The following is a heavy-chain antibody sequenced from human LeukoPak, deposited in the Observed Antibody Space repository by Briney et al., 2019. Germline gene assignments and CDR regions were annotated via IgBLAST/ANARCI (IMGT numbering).Heavy chain of an antibody. D-gene: IGHD1-26*01. CDR2: LSGSGSST. CDR1: GFTFSSYA. CDR3: AKDLSGSFDY. V-gene: IGHV3-23*01. Sequence: PGGSLRLSCAASGFTFSSYAMSWVRQAPGKGLEWVSALSGSGSSTYYADSVKGRFTISRDNSKNTLYLQMNSLRAEDTAVYYCAKDLSGSFDYWGQGTLVTVSS. J-gene: IGHJ4*02.